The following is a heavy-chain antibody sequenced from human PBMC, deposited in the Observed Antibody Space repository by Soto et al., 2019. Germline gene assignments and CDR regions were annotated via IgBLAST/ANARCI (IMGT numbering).Heavy chain of an antibody. CDR1: GGAITNYY. CDR3: ARSVNRGYSYGYGH. V-gene: IGHV4-59*01. CDR2: IYHTGST. D-gene: IGHD5-18*01. J-gene: IGHJ4*02. Sequence: WETLSLTCSVSGGAITNYYWNWIRQTPGKGLEWIGYIYHTGSTSKNPSLKSRVTLSLDTSKNQLTLNLTSVTAADTAIYYCARSVNRGYSYGYGHWGQGTLVTVSS.